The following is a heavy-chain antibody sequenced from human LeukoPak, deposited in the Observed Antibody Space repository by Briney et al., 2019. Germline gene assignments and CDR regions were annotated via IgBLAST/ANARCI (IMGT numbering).Heavy chain of an antibody. CDR1: GYSISSGYY. V-gene: IGHV4-38-2*02. J-gene: IGHJ5*02. D-gene: IGHD1-7*01. CDR2: IYHSGST. Sequence: SETLSLTCTVSGYSISSGYYWGWIRQPPGKGLEWIGSIYHSGSTYYNPSLKSRVTISVDTSKNQFSLKLSSVTAADTAVYYCARDKNWNYFSGDWFDPWGQGTLVTVSS. CDR3: ARDKNWNYFSGDWFDP.